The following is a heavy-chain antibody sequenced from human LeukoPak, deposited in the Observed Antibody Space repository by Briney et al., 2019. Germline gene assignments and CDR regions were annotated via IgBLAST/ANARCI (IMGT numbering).Heavy chain of an antibody. V-gene: IGHV3-21*01. CDR2: ISSSSSYI. D-gene: IGHD6-13*01. CDR1: GFTFSSYS. CDR3: GKDFMTYQGSSRTIDF. Sequence: KPGGSLRLSCAASGFTFSSYSMNWVRQAPGKGLEWVSSISSSSSYIYYADSVKGRFTISRDNSKSTVFLQMNSLRVEDTAVYYCGKDFMTYQGSSRTIDFWGQGTLVTVSS. J-gene: IGHJ4*02.